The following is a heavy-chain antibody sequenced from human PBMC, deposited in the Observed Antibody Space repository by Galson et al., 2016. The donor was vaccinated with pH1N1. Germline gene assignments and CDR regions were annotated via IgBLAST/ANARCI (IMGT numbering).Heavy chain of an antibody. CDR2: INPRDSYT. CDR3: ATGPSPDY. V-gene: IGHV5-10-1*01. CDR1: ASSFTSYW. J-gene: IGHJ4*02. Sequence: QSGAEVKEPGESLTISCKGSASSFTSYWISWVRQMPGKGLEWMGRINPRDSYTDYSPYFQGHVTISTDESISTAYLKCRTLKASDTAIYYCATGPSPDYWGQGTLVIVSS.